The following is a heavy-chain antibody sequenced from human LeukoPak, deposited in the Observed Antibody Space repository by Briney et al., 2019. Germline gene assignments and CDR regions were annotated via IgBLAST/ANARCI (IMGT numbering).Heavy chain of an antibody. J-gene: IGHJ3*02. CDR1: GFTFSTYA. CDR2: ISGSGGAT. CDR3: ARDYPFDAFDI. V-gene: IGHV3-23*01. Sequence: GGSLRLSCAASGFTFSTYAMTWVRQAPGKGLEWVSLISGSGGATYYADSVKGRFTISRDNSKNTLYLQMNSLRAEDTAVYYCARDYPFDAFDIWGQGTMVTVSS.